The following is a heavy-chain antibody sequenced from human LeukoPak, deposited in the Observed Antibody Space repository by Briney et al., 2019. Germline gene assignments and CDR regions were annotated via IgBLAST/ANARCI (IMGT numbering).Heavy chain of an antibody. CDR1: GGSFSGYY. CDR3: ARGSGFSRYLEL. CDR2: INHSGST. D-gene: IGHD3-10*01. V-gene: IGHV4-34*01. J-gene: IGHJ2*01. Sequence: SETLSLTCAVYGGSFSGYYWSWIRQPPGEGLEWIGEINHSGSTNYNPSLKSRVTISVDTSKNQFSQKLSSVTAAATAEYYCARGSGFSRYLELWGRGTLVTVSS.